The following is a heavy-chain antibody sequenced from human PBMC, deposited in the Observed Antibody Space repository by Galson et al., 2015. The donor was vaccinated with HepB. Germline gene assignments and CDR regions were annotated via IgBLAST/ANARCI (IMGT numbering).Heavy chain of an antibody. CDR1: GGTLSSYA. J-gene: IGHJ3*02. CDR3: AKALVLLWFGADVFDI. Sequence: SLRLSCAASGGTLSSYAMNWVRQAPGKGLEWVSGISNSGDRTEYADSVKGRFIISRDNPRDTLYLQMNSLRAEDTASYYCAKALVLLWFGADVFDIWGQGTMVTVSS. V-gene: IGHV3-23*01. CDR2: ISNSGDRT. D-gene: IGHD3-10*01.